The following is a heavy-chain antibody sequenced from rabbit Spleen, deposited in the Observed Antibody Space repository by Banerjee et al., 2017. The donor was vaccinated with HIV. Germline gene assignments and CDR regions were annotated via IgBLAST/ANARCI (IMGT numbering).Heavy chain of an antibody. CDR2: INAVTGKA. Sequence: QSLEESGGDLVKPGASLTLTCTASGVSFSFNSYMCWVRQTPGKGLEWIACINAVTGKAVYASWAKGRFTISKTSSTTVTLQMTSLTAADTATYLCARDLVAVIGWNFSLWGPGTLVTVS. CDR3: ARDLVAVIGWNFSL. CDR1: GVSFSFNSY. V-gene: IGHV1S40*01. J-gene: IGHJ4*01. D-gene: IGHD1-1*01.